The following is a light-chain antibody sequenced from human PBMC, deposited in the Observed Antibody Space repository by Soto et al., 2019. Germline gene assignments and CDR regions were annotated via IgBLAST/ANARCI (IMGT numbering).Light chain of an antibody. CDR2: ATS. Sequence: DIQMTQSPSSLSASVGGRVSITCRASQDINNYLAWYQQKPGKAPKLLIYATSTLHSGVPSRFSGRVSGTDFTLTITSLQPEDAATYYCQKYNSVPYTFGQGTKLEI. CDR1: QDINNY. V-gene: IGKV1-27*01. CDR3: QKYNSVPYT. J-gene: IGKJ2*01.